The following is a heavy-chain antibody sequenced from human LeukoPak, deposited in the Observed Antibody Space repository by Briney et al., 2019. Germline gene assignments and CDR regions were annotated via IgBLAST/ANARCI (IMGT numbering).Heavy chain of an antibody. J-gene: IGHJ4*02. CDR1: GFIYGGYA. CDR2: ISYDGGKT. D-gene: IGHD3-3*01. Sequence: GGSLRLSCAASGFIYGGYAMHWVRQAPGKGLQWLAVISYDGGKTYYADSVEGRFTISRDNSKSTVYLEINSLRSEDTAIYYCARGFNDFWSGSQLEYWGQGTLVTVSS. CDR3: ARGFNDFWSGSQLEY. V-gene: IGHV3-30-3*01.